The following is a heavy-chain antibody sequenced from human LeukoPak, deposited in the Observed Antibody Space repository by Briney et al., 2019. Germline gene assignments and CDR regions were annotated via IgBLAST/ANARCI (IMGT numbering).Heavy chain of an antibody. Sequence: GASVKVSCKASGYTFTGYYMHWVRQAPGQGLEWMGWINPNSGGTNYAQKFQGRVTMTRDTSISTAYMELSRLRSDDTAVYYCARGDCSGGSCYPFDYWGQGTLVTVSS. J-gene: IGHJ4*02. CDR1: GYTFTGYY. D-gene: IGHD2-15*01. CDR3: ARGDCSGGSCYPFDY. V-gene: IGHV1-2*02. CDR2: INPNSGGT.